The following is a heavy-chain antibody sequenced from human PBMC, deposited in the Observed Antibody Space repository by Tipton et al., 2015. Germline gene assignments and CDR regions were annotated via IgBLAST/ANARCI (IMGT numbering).Heavy chain of an antibody. V-gene: IGHV1-69*10. Sequence: QLVQSGAEVKKPGASVKVSCKASGYIFGSYGISWVRQAPGQGPEWMGRIIPMLGVTNYAQNFQGKVTMIADESTSTFYMELSSLRSEDTAVYYCASTEGAYSKFESWGQGTMVTVSS. CDR2: IIPMLGVT. CDR1: GYIFGSYG. D-gene: IGHD4-11*01. CDR3: ASTEGAYSKFES. J-gene: IGHJ3*01.